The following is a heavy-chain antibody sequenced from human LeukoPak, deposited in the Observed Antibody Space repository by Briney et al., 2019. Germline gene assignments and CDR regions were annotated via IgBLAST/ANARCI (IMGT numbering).Heavy chain of an antibody. Sequence: SETLSLTCTVSGDSISSGDYYWSWIRQPAGKGLEWIGRISSSGSTNYNPSLKSRVTISVDTSKNQFSLKLSSVTAADTAVYYCARGPRYVLRFLEWLPLDYWGQGTLVTVSS. CDR1: GDSISSGDYY. J-gene: IGHJ4*02. D-gene: IGHD3-3*01. CDR2: ISSSGST. V-gene: IGHV4-61*02. CDR3: ARGPRYVLRFLEWLPLDY.